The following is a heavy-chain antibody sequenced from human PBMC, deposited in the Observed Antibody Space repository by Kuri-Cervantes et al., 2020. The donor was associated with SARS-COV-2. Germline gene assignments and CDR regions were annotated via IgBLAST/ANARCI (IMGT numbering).Heavy chain of an antibody. CDR3: ALSSTSRNYYYYGMDV. Sequence: ESLKISCTVSGGSISSYYWSWIRQPAGKGLEWIGRIYTSGSTNYNPSLKSRVTMSVDTSKNQFSLKLSSVTAADTAVYYCALSSTSRNYYYYGMDVWGQGTTVTGSS. V-gene: IGHV4-4*07. CDR2: IYTSGST. CDR1: GGSISSYY. J-gene: IGHJ6*02. D-gene: IGHD2-2*01.